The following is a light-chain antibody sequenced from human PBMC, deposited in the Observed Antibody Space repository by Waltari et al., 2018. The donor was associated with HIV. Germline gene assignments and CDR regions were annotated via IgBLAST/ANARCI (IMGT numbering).Light chain of an antibody. CDR1: SSDVGSYNL. CDR2: EVT. V-gene: IGLV2-14*02. CDR3: NSRDSSGDVV. J-gene: IGLJ2*01. Sequence: QSALTQPASVSGSPGQSITISCTGTSSDVGSYNLFSWYQQHPGKAPKLMIYEVTKRPSGVSNRFSGSSSGNTASLTITGAQAEDEADYYCNSRDSSGDVVFGGGTKLTVL.